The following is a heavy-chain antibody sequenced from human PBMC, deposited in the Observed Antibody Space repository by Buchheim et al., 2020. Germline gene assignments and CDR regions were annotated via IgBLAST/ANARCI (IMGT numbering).Heavy chain of an antibody. CDR3: AREEPYYYYGMDV. D-gene: IGHD1-14*01. Sequence: QVQLVESGGGVVQPGRSLRLSCAASGFTFSSYAMHWVRQAPGKGLEWVAVISSDGSNKYYADSVKGRFTISRDNSKNTLYLQMNSLRAEDTAVYYCAREEPYYYYGMDVWGQGTT. J-gene: IGHJ6*02. CDR2: ISSDGSNK. V-gene: IGHV3-30-3*01. CDR1: GFTFSSYA.